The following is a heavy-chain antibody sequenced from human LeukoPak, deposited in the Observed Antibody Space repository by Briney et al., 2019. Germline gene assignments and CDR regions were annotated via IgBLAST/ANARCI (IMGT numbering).Heavy chain of an antibody. V-gene: IGHV3-23*01. D-gene: IGHD1-26*01. CDR2: ISGSGGST. J-gene: IGHJ4*02. Sequence: PGGSLRLSCAASGFTFSSYSMNWVRQAPGKGLEWVSAISGSGGSTYYADSVKGRFTISRDNSKNTLYLQMNSLRAEDTAVYYCAKDRSSGSYYSYWGQGTLVTVSS. CDR1: GFTFSSYS. CDR3: AKDRSSGSYYSY.